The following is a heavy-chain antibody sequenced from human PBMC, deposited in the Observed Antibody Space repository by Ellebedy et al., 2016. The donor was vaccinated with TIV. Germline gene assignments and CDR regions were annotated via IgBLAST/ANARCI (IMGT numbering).Heavy chain of an antibody. D-gene: IGHD2-2*01. Sequence: PGGSLRLSCAASGFTFGRYGMHWVRQAPGKELEWVAVIWFDGSKEFYADSVKGRFTISRDDSKNEVFLQMSSLRAEDTAVYYCARPSYQLLSYYFDSWGQGTLVTVSS. CDR3: ARPSYQLLSYYFDS. J-gene: IGHJ4*02. CDR1: GFTFGRYG. V-gene: IGHV3-33*01. CDR2: IWFDGSKE.